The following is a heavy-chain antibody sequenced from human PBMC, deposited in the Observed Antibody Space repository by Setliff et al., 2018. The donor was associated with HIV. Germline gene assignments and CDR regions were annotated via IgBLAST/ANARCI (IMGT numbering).Heavy chain of an antibody. J-gene: IGHJ2*01. CDR2: IYTSGST. Sequence: SETLSLTCTVSGGSISSGSYYWSWIRQPAGKGLEWIGHIYTSGSTNYNPSLKSRVTISVDTSKNQFSLKLSSVTAADTAVYYCARGLSSGWHGYWYFDLWGRGTLVTVSS. CDR3: ARGLSSGWHGYWYFDL. D-gene: IGHD6-19*01. CDR1: GGSISSGSYY. V-gene: IGHV4-61*09.